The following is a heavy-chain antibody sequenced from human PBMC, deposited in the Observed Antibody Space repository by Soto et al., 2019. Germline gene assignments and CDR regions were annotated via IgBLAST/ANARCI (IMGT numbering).Heavy chain of an antibody. D-gene: IGHD3-16*01. Sequence: QVQLVQSGADVKKPGSSVKVSCKASGGTFSSYAISWVRQAHGQGLEWMGGIIPIFGTANYAQKFKGRVTITADESTSTAYRELSSLSSDDTAVYYCARARGEQLMSIEPGIVDYWGQGTLVTVSS. CDR3: ARARGEQLMSIEPGIVDY. CDR2: IIPIFGTA. V-gene: IGHV1-69*01. CDR1: GGTFSSYA. J-gene: IGHJ4*02.